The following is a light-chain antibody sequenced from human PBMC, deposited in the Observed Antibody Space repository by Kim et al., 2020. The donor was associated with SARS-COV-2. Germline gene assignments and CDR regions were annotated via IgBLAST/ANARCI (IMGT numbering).Light chain of an antibody. CDR1: SSDVGGYNF. J-gene: IGLJ1*01. V-gene: IGLV2-14*03. Sequence: QSITISCTGTSSDVGGYNFVSWYQQHPGKAPKLIIYDVSSRPSMVSNRVSGSKSGNTASLTISGLQAEDEADYYCTSYTSTGTLYVFGSGTRVTVL. CDR2: DVS. CDR3: TSYTSTGTLYV.